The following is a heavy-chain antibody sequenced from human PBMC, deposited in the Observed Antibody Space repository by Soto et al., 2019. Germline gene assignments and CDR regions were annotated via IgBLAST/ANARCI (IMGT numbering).Heavy chain of an antibody. D-gene: IGHD6-13*01. CDR3: ASPGYSSSWRYYYGMDV. V-gene: IGHV1-18*01. CDR1: GYTFTSYG. Sequence: QVPLVQSGAEVKKPGASVKVSCKASGYTFTSYGISWVRQAPGQGLEWMGWISAYNGNTNYAQKLQGRVTMTTDTSTSTAYMELRSLRSDDTAVYYCASPGYSSSWRYYYGMDVWGQGTTVTVSS. J-gene: IGHJ6*02. CDR2: ISAYNGNT.